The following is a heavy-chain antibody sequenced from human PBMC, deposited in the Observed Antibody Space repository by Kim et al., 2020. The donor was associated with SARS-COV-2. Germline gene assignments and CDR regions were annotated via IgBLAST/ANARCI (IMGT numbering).Heavy chain of an antibody. D-gene: IGHD2-2*01. CDR1: GGSISSSNW. CDR2: IYHSGST. CDR3: AANYCSSTSCYLYYYYGMDV. Sequence: SETLSLTCAVSGGSISSSNWWSWVRQPPGKGLEWIGEIYHSGSTNYNPSLKSRVTISVDKSKNQFSLKLSSVTAADTAVYYCAANYCSSTSCYLYYYYGMDVWGQGTTVTVSS. J-gene: IGHJ6*02. V-gene: IGHV4-4*02.